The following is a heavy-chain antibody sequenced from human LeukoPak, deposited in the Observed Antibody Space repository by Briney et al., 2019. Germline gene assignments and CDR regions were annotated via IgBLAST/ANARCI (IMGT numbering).Heavy chain of an antibody. V-gene: IGHV3-23*01. CDR2: ISGSGGST. D-gene: IGHD1-26*01. CDR1: GFTFGSYA. J-gene: IGHJ4*02. CDR3: AKGPIVRVATYFFDN. Sequence: GGSLRLSCAASGFTFGSYAMYWVRQAPGKGLEWVSGISGSGGSTFYADSVKGRFTISRDNSENTVYLQMNSLRADDTAVYYCAKGPIVRVATYFFDNWGQGTLVIVSS.